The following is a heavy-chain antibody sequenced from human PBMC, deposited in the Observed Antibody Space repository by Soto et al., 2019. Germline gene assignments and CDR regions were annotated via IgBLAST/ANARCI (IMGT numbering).Heavy chain of an antibody. Sequence: QVQLVQSGAEVKKPGSSVKVSCKASGGTFSSYTISWVRQAPGQGLEWMGRIIPILGIANYAQKFQGRVTITAEKSTSTAYMELSSLRSEDTAVYYCARDEYSSSSTWFDPWGQGTLVTVSS. CDR3: ARDEYSSSSTWFDP. CDR1: GGTFSSYT. D-gene: IGHD6-6*01. CDR2: IIPILGIA. J-gene: IGHJ5*02. V-gene: IGHV1-69*08.